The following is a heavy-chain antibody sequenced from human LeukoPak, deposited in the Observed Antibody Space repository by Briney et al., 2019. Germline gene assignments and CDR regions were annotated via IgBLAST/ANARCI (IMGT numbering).Heavy chain of an antibody. CDR3: ARPLYSSSRGHVGFDY. D-gene: IGHD3-10*01. J-gene: IGHJ4*02. CDR1: GFTFSSYW. V-gene: IGHV3-7*01. CDR2: IKQDGSEE. Sequence: GESLKISCAASGFTFSSYWMSWVRQAPGKGLEWVTNIKQDGSEEYYVDSVKGRFTISRDNAKNSLYLQMNSLRAEDTAVYYCARPLYSSSRGHVGFDYWGQGTLVTVSS.